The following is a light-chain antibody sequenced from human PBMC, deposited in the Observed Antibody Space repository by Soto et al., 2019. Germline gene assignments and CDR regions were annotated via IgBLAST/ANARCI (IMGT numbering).Light chain of an antibody. CDR3: QQRSAWPRT. Sequence: EIVLTQSPATLSLSPGERATLSCRASQSVSSYLAWYQQKPGQPPRLLIYDASNRATDIPARFSGSGSGTDFTLTISSLEPEDFAVYYCQQRSAWPRTFGQGTRVGIK. J-gene: IGKJ1*01. V-gene: IGKV3-11*01. CDR1: QSVSSY. CDR2: DAS.